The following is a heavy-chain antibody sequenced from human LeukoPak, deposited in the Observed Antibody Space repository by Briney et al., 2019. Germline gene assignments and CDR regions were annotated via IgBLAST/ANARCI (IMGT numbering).Heavy chain of an antibody. Sequence: SETLSLTCTVSGGSISSYYWSWIRQPPGKGLEWIGYIYYSGSTNYNPSLKSRVTISVDTSKNQFSLKLSSVTAADTAVYYCASALLLGWFDPWGQGTLVTVSS. CDR1: GGSISSYY. V-gene: IGHV4-59*12. CDR2: IYYSGST. D-gene: IGHD2-15*01. CDR3: ASALLLGWFDP. J-gene: IGHJ5*02.